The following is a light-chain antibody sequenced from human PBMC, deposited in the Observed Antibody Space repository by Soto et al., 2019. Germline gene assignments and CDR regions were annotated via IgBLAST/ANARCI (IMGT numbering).Light chain of an antibody. CDR3: CSYAGSFTWV. J-gene: IGLJ3*02. Sequence: QSALTQPRSVSGSPGQSVTISCTGASSDVGAYNSVSWYQQHPSKAPRLMIYDVGKRPSGVPDRFFGSKSGSTASLTISGLQTEDEADYYCCSYAGSFTWVFGGGTKVTVL. CDR1: SSDVGAYNS. V-gene: IGLV2-11*01. CDR2: DVG.